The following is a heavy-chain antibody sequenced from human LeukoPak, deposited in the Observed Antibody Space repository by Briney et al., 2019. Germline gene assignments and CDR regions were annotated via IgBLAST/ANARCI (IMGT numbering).Heavy chain of an antibody. CDR1: GGSISSYY. CDR3: ARGNYYDSSGFDY. Sequence: SETLSLTCTVSGGSISSYYWSWIRQPPGKGLEWIGYIYYSGTTNYNPSLKSRVTISVDTSKNQFSLKLSSVTAADTAVYYCARGNYYDSSGFDYWGQGTLVTVSS. D-gene: IGHD3-22*01. V-gene: IGHV4-59*08. CDR2: IYYSGTT. J-gene: IGHJ4*02.